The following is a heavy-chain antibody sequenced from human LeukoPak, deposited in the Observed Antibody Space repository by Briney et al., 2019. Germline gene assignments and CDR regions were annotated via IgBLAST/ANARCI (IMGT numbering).Heavy chain of an antibody. D-gene: IGHD3-10*01. CDR2: IYHSGST. J-gene: IGHJ4*02. CDR3: ARMARELLFDYFDY. Sequence: SGTLSLTCAVSGGSISSSNWWSWVRQPPGKGLEWIGEIYHSGSTNYNPSLKSRVTISLDKSKNQFSLKLYSVTAADTAVYYCARMARELLFDYFDYWGQGTLVTVSS. V-gene: IGHV4-4*02. CDR1: GGSISSSNW.